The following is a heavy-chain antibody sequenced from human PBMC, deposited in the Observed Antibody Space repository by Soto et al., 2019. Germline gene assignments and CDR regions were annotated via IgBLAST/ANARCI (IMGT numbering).Heavy chain of an antibody. J-gene: IGHJ4*02. CDR3: AKPRGYSGYDVCFDY. CDR1: GFTFSSYG. V-gene: IGHV3-30*18. D-gene: IGHD5-12*01. CDR2: ISYDGSNK. Sequence: PGGSLRLSCAASGFTFSSYGMHWVRQAPGKGLEWVAVISYDGSNKYYADSVKGRFTISRDNSKNTLYLQMNSLRAEDTAVYYCAKPRGYSGYDVCFDYWGQGTLVTVSS.